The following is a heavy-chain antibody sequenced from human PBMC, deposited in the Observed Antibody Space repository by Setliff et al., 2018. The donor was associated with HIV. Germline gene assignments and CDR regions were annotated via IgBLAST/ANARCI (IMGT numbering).Heavy chain of an antibody. Sequence: GSLSLSCAASGFLFSTYGMHWVRQAPGKGLEWVAFIQYDVSNKYYADSVRGRFTISRDNAKKSLYLQMNSLRAEDTAVYYCAKGRGLGSYWNYMDVWGKGTTVTVSS. V-gene: IGHV3-30*02. CDR3: AKGRGLGSYWNYMDV. CDR1: GFLFSTYG. CDR2: IQYDVSNK. J-gene: IGHJ6*03. D-gene: IGHD3-10*01.